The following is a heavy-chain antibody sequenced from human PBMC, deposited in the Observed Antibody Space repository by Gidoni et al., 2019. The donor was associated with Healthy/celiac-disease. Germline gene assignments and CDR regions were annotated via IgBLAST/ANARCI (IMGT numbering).Heavy chain of an antibody. J-gene: IGHJ3*01. Sequence: QVQLVESGGGVVQHGGSRRLSCAASGFTFSSYGMHWVRQAPGKGLEWVAFLRYEGSNKYYADSVKGRFTISRDNSKNTLYLQMNSLRAEDTAVYYCAKGGPYGGLRGWGQGTMVTVSS. CDR3: AKGGPYGGLRG. CDR2: LRYEGSNK. V-gene: IGHV3-30*02. D-gene: IGHD4-17*01. CDR1: GFTFSSYG.